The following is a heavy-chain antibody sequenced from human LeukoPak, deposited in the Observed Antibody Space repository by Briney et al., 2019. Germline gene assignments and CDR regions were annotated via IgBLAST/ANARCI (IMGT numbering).Heavy chain of an antibody. D-gene: IGHD3-10*01. J-gene: IGHJ4*02. CDR3: ARHVSYYGSGSYYNR. Sequence: SGALSLTCAVSGDSISSSNWWSWVRQPPGKGLEWIGEIYHSGSTNYNPSLKSRVTISVDTSKNQFSLKLSSVTAADTAVYYCARHVSYYGSGSYYNRWGQGTLVTVSS. CDR1: GDSISSSNW. V-gene: IGHV4-4*02. CDR2: IYHSGST.